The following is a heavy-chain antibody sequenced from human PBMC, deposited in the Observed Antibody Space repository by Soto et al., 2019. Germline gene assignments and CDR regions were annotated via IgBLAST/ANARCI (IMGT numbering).Heavy chain of an antibody. J-gene: IGHJ4*02. Sequence: QVQLVQSGAEVQKPGSSVKVSCKASGGTFSSYTISWVRQAPGQGLEWMGRIIPILGIANYAQKFQGRVTITADKSTSTAYMELSSLRSEDTAVYYCANSGGGYCSSTSCYDYWGQGTLVTVSS. CDR3: ANSGGGYCSSTSCYDY. CDR2: IIPILGIA. V-gene: IGHV1-69*02. CDR1: GGTFSSYT. D-gene: IGHD2-2*01.